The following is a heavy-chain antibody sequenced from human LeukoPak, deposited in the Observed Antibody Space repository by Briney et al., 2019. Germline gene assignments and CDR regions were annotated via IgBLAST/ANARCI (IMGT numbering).Heavy chain of an antibody. D-gene: IGHD1-26*01. J-gene: IGHJ4*02. Sequence: SETLSLTCTVSGASLRSSSYYWGYFRQPPGKGREWIGSVYYNGNTYYNPSLQSRATISAETSKNQSALKLTSGTAAGTAVYYVSRRGRAAIDYGGEGTLVTVSS. CDR1: GASLRSSSYY. CDR3: SRRGRAAIDY. CDR2: VYYNGNT. V-gene: IGHV4-39*01.